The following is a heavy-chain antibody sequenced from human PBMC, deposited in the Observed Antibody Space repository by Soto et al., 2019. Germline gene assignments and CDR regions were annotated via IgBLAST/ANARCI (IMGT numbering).Heavy chain of an antibody. CDR2: ISGKSSFT. V-gene: IGHV3-21*01. D-gene: IGHD5-12*01. CDR3: ERDLGSSGYPDGFDL. CDR1: GFMFETYS. J-gene: IGHJ3*01. Sequence: GGSLRLSCAASGFMFETYSMNWVRQAPGKGLEWVASISGKSSFTYYAESLRGRLTISRDNAKNSVFLQLNSLRAEDTAVYFCERDLGSSGYPDGFDLWGQGTMVTVSS.